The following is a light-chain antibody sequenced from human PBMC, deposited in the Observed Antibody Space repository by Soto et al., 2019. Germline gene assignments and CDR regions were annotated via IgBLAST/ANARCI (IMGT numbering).Light chain of an antibody. J-gene: IGKJ1*01. CDR2: DAS. CDR3: QQYSTYSWT. CDR1: QSISGW. Sequence: DIQMTQSPSTLSASVGDRVTITYRASQSISGWLAWFQEKPGKAPKRLIYDASSLESGVPSRFSGSGSGTEFSLTISSLQPDDSATYYCQQYSTYSWTFGQGTKVEIK. V-gene: IGKV1-5*01.